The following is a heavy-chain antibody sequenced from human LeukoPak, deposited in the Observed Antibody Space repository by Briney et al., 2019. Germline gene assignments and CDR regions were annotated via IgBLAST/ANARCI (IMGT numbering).Heavy chain of an antibody. CDR3: AKVFSAATGKYYFDY. CDR2: INPNSGGT. J-gene: IGHJ4*02. V-gene: IGHV1-2*02. CDR1: GYTFTGYY. D-gene: IGHD2-15*01. Sequence: ASVKVSCKASGYTFTGYYMHWVRQAPGQGLEWMGWINPNSGGTNYAQKLRGRVTMTSDTSTSTAFMELRGLRSDDTAVYYCAKVFSAATGKYYFDYWGQGTLVTVSS.